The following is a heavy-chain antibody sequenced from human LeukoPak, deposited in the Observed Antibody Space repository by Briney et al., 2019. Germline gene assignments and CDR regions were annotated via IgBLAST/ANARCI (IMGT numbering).Heavy chain of an antibody. CDR3: VKDHGWLLYS. J-gene: IGHJ4*02. V-gene: IGHV3-23*01. CDR1: GFSFSSYG. CDR2: ISGSGATT. D-gene: IGHD3-9*01. Sequence: GGSLRLSCAASGFSFSSYGMSWVRQAPGKGLEWVSGISGSGATTYYAGSVEGRFTISRDNSKNTLYLQMNSLRADDTAVYYCVKDHGWLLYSWGQGTLVTVSS.